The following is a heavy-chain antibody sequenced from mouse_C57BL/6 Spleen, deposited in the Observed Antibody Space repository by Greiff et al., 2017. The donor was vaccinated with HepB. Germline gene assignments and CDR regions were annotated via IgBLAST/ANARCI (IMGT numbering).Heavy chain of an antibody. D-gene: IGHD3-3*01. J-gene: IGHJ4*01. CDR3: ARSLVGDYYAMDY. CDR1: GYTFTSYW. V-gene: IGHV1-69*01. CDR2: IDPSDSYT. Sequence: QVQLKQPGAELVMPGASVKLSCKASGYTFTSYWMHWVKQRPGQGLEWIGEIDPSDSYTNYNQKFKGKSTLTVDKSSSTAYMQLSSLTSEDSAVYYCARSLVGDYYAMDYWGQGTSVTVSS.